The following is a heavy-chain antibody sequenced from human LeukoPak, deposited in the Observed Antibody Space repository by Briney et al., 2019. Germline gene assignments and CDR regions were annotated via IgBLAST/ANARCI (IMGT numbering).Heavy chain of an antibody. Sequence: GTSVKVSCKASGYTFTSYGISWVRQAPGQGLEWMGWISAYNGNTNYAQKLQGRVTMTTDTSTSTAYMELRSLRSDDTAVYYCARVSLPYYDFWSGYTYHFDYWGQGTLVTVSS. CDR1: GYTFTSYG. CDR3: ARVSLPYYDFWSGYTYHFDY. CDR2: ISAYNGNT. V-gene: IGHV1-18*01. D-gene: IGHD3-3*01. J-gene: IGHJ4*02.